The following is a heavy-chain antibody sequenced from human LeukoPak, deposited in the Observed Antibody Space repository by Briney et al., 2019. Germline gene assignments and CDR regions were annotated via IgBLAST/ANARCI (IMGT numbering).Heavy chain of an antibody. Sequence: SQTLSLTCTVSGGSISSGGYYWSWIRQPPGKGLERIGYIYHSGSTYYNPSLKSRVTISVDRSKNQFSLKLSSVTAADTAVYYCARAVYDFWSGYYGYWGQGTLVTVSS. CDR1: GGSISSGGYY. D-gene: IGHD3-3*01. J-gene: IGHJ4*02. CDR3: ARAVYDFWSGYYGY. V-gene: IGHV4-30-2*01. CDR2: IYHSGST.